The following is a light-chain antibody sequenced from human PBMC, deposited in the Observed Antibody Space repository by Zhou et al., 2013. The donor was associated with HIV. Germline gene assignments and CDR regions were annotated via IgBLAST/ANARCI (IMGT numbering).Light chain of an antibody. J-gene: IGKJ1*01. CDR1: QGISKW. V-gene: IGKV1-12*01. CDR2: KTS. CDR3: QKYNSAPWT. Sequence: DIQMTQSPSSLSASVGDRITITCRASQGISKWLAWYQQKPGRAPKLLMSKTSSLESGVPSRFSGSGSGTDFTLTISSLQPEDVATYYCQKYNSAPWTFGQGTKVEIK.